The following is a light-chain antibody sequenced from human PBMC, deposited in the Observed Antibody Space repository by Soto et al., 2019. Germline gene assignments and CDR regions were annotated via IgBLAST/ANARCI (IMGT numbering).Light chain of an antibody. CDR2: EAS. Sequence: VHFTHSPSLLSASVGDRVTISWRASHDISTYLAWYQQKPGKAPKLMIYEASTLQSGVPSRFSGSGSGTEFTLTISGLLPEDFATYHCQQLNTLPFTFGQGTRLEIK. CDR1: HDISTY. J-gene: IGKJ5*01. CDR3: QQLNTLPFT. V-gene: IGKV1-9*01.